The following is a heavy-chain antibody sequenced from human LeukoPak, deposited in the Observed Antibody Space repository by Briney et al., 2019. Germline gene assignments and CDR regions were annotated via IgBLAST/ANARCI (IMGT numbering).Heavy chain of an antibody. V-gene: IGHV1-69*02. Sequence: SVKVSCKASGGTFSSYTISWVRQAPGQGLEWMGRIIHILGIANYAQKFQGRVTITADKSTSTAYMELSSLKSEDTAVYYCASRSSVIREDYWGQGTLVTVSS. CDR1: GGTFSSYT. CDR2: IIHILGIA. D-gene: IGHD4-11*01. J-gene: IGHJ4*02. CDR3: ASRSSVIREDY.